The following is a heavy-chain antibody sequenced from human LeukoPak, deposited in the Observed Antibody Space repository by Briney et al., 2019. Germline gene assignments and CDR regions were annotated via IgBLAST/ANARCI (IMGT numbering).Heavy chain of an antibody. CDR3: ARGSNWNSYDY. Sequence: PSETLSLTCTVSGGSISSGDYYWSWIRQPPGKGLEWIGYIYYSGSTNYNPSLKSRVTISVDTSKNQFSLKLSSVTAADTAVYYCARGSNWNSYDYWGQGTLVTVSS. J-gene: IGHJ4*02. V-gene: IGHV4-30-4*01. CDR2: IYYSGST. CDR1: GGSISSGDYY. D-gene: IGHD1-1*01.